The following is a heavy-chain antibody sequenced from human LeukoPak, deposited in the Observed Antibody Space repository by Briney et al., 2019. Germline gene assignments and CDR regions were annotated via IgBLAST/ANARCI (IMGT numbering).Heavy chain of an antibody. CDR3: ARDGAPPRYGGNSGCGDY. D-gene: IGHD4-23*01. V-gene: IGHV3-30-3*01. CDR2: ISYDGSNK. J-gene: IGHJ4*02. Sequence: PGGSLRLSCAASGFTFSSYAMHWVRQAPGKGLEWVAVISYDGSNKYYADSVKGRFTISRDNSKNTLYLQMNSLRAEDTAVYYCARDGAPPRYGGNSGCGDYWGQGTLVTVSS. CDR1: GFTFSSYA.